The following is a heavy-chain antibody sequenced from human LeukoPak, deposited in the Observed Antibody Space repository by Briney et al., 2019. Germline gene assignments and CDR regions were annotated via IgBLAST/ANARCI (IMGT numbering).Heavy chain of an antibody. CDR3: ARLADYDFWSGYYPYIV. CDR1: GGSISSGSYY. Sequence: PSQTLSLTCTVSGGSISSGSYYWSWIRQPAGKGLEWIGRIFTSGSTNYNPSLKSRVTISVDTSKNQFSLKLSSVTAADTAVYYCARLADYDFWSGYYPYIVWGQGTLVTVSS. CDR2: IFTSGST. J-gene: IGHJ4*02. V-gene: IGHV4-61*02. D-gene: IGHD3-3*01.